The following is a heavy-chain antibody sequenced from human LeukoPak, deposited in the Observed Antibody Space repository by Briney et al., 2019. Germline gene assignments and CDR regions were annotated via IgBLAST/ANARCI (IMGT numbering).Heavy chain of an antibody. D-gene: IGHD4-17*01. CDR2: ISGSGDSR. V-gene: IGHV3-23*01. CDR3: AKGVTTVRIYYHGMDV. Sequence: GGSLRLSCAASGFTFSSCAMSWVRQAPGKGLEWVSLISGSGDSRYYADSVKGRFAISRDNAKNTLWLQMNSLRAEDTAVYYCAKGVTTVRIYYHGMDVWGQGTTVTVSS. J-gene: IGHJ6*02. CDR1: GFTFSSCA.